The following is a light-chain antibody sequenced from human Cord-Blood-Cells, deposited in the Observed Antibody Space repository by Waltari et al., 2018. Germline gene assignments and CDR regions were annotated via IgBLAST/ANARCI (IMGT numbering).Light chain of an antibody. Sequence: QSVLTQPASVSGSHGPSLTIPCTGTSRDVGSSNHTSWYQQHPGKAPKLMIYEGSKRPSGVSNRFACSKSGNTASLTISGLQAEDEADYYCCSYAGSSTWVFGGGTKLTVL. J-gene: IGLJ3*02. CDR2: EGS. CDR1: SRDVGSSNH. V-gene: IGLV2-23*01. CDR3: CSYAGSSTWV.